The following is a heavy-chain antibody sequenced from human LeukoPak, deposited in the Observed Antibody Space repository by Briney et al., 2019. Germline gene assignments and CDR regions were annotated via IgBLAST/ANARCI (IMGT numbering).Heavy chain of an antibody. D-gene: IGHD5-24*01. V-gene: IGHV3-11*01. Sequence: NPGGSLRLSCAASGFTFSNAWMSWVRQAPGKGLEWVSHISSSGSTIYYADSVKGRFTISRDNAKNSLYLQMNSLRAEDTAVYYCAREPKDGYKPGFDYWGQGTLVTVSS. CDR3: AREPKDGYKPGFDY. CDR2: ISSSGSTI. J-gene: IGHJ4*02. CDR1: GFTFSNAW.